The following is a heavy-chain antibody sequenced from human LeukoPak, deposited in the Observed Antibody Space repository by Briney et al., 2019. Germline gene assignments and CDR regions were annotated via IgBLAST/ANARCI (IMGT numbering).Heavy chain of an antibody. J-gene: IGHJ5*02. Sequence: GGSLRLSCTASGFTFGSHAMSWVRQAPGKGLEWVSGIRGSGENTFYVDSVKGRFTISRDNSNNTLYLQMNSLRAEDTAVYYCARGAKYCSSISCYKNWFDPWGQGTLVTVSS. D-gene: IGHD2-2*02. V-gene: IGHV3-23*01. CDR3: ARGAKYCSSISCYKNWFDP. CDR2: IRGSGENT. CDR1: GFTFGSHA.